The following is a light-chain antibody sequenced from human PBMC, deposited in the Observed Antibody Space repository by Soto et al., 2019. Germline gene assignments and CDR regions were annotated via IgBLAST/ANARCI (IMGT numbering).Light chain of an antibody. V-gene: IGLV2-14*03. CDR2: DVN. J-gene: IGLJ2*01. Sequence: QSALTQPASVSGSPGQSITISCTGTSSDVGGFNYVSWYQQHPGKAPKLLIYDVNNRPSGVSNRFSGSKSGSTASLTISGLQAEDEADYYCSSYTSSSTLVLFGGGTKLTVL. CDR3: SSYTSSSTLVL. CDR1: SSDVGGFNY.